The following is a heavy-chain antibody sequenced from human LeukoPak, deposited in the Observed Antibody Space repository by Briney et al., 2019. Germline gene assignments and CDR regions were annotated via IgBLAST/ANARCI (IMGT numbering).Heavy chain of an antibody. Sequence: GGSLRLSCAASGFTFNSYSMKWVRQAPGKGLEWISYLSRSGSTIYYAASVKGRFTISRDNAKNSLYLQMNSLRAKDTAVYYCARIWDGYSGSDYWGQGTLVTVSS. CDR1: GFTFNSYS. V-gene: IGHV3-48*01. CDR3: ARIWDGYSGSDY. D-gene: IGHD1-26*01. CDR2: LSRSGSTI. J-gene: IGHJ4*02.